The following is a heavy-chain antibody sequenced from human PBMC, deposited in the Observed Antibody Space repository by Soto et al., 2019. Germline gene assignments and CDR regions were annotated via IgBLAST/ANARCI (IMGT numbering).Heavy chain of an antibody. J-gene: IGHJ5*02. V-gene: IGHV3-30*18. CDR1: GFSFSTYG. Sequence: GGSLRLSCAASGFSFSTYGMHWVRQAPGKGLEWVATISYDGGNKFYADSAKGRFTISRDNSKNTLYLQMNSLRANDTAVYYCSKDSSVVPAGSGGWLDPWGQGTSVTVYS. D-gene: IGHD2-2*01. CDR2: ISYDGGNK. CDR3: SKDSSVVPAGSGGWLDP.